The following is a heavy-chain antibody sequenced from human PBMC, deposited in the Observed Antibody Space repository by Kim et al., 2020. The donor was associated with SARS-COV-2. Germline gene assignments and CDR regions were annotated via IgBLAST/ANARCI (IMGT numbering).Heavy chain of an antibody. Sequence: GGSLRLSCAASGFTFSSYGMHWVRQAPGKGLEWVAAICCSGSNIYYADSVKGRFTISRDNSKNTLYLQMNSLRAEDTAVYYCAKGLGAGISYFDHWGQGTLVTVSS. J-gene: IGHJ4*02. D-gene: IGHD1-20*01. V-gene: IGHV3-33*03. CDR3: AKGLGAGISYFDH. CDR2: ICCSGSNI. CDR1: GFTFSSYG.